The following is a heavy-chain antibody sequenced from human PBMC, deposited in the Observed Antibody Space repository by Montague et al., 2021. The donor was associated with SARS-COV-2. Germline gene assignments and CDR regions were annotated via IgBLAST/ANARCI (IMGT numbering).Heavy chain of an antibody. Sequence: SRSLSLSASGFTVSSNYMSWVRQAPGKGLEWVSLIYSGGSTFYADSVKGRFTISRDNSKNTLYLQMNSLRAEDTAVYYCARDLLEAGGKDYWGQGALVTVSS. CDR2: IYSGGST. V-gene: IGHV3-53*01. CDR1: GFTVSSNY. CDR3: ARDLLEAGGKDY. D-gene: IGHD3-16*01. J-gene: IGHJ4*02.